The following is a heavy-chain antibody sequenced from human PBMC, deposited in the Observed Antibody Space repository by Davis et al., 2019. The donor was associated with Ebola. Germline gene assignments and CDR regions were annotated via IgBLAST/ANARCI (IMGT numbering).Heavy chain of an antibody. Sequence: MPSETLSLTCTVSGGSISSYYWSWIRQPPGKGLEWIGYIYYSGGTNYNPSLKSRVTISVDTSKNQFSLKLSSVTAADTAVYYCARAYYWFDPWGQGTLVTVSS. CDR2: IYYSGGT. D-gene: IGHD2-21*01. J-gene: IGHJ5*02. CDR1: GGSISSYY. CDR3: ARAYYWFDP. V-gene: IGHV4-59*01.